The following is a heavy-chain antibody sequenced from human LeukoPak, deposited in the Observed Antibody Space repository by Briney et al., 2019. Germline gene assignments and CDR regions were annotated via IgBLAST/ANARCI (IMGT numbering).Heavy chain of an antibody. D-gene: IGHD6-13*01. CDR1: GFTFSSYW. Sequence: GGSLRLSCAASGFTFSSYWMSWVRQAPGKGLEGVANIKQDGSEKYYVDSVKGRFTISRDNAKNSLYLQMNSLRAEDTAVYYCARDDRRYSSSPIDYWGQGTLVTVSS. CDR3: ARDDRRYSSSPIDY. V-gene: IGHV3-7*01. J-gene: IGHJ4*02. CDR2: IKQDGSEK.